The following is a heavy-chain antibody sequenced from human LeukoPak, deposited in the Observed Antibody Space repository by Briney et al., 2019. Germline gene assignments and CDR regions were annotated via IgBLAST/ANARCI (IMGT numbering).Heavy chain of an antibody. V-gene: IGHV3-66*01. J-gene: IGHJ4*02. D-gene: IGHD4-17*01. CDR3: ARAPTVTTIFDS. CDR1: GGSISSSSYY. Sequence: PSETLSLTCTVSGGSISSSSYYWGWVRQAPGKGLEWVSIIYSGGTTYYADSVKGRFTISRDTSKNTLYLQMDSLRTEGTAVYYCARAPTVTTIFDSWGQGTLVTVSS. CDR2: IYSGGTT.